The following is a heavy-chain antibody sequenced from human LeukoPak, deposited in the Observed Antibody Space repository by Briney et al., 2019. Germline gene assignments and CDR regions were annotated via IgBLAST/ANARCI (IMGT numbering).Heavy chain of an antibody. Sequence: ASVKVSCKAFGYTFTSNYMHWVRQAPGQGPEWMGVISPSGGSTTYAQKFQGRVTMTRDMSTSTVYMELSSLRSEDTAVYYCARVIGFGEPESNFDYWGQGTLVTVSS. V-gene: IGHV1-46*01. CDR2: ISPSGGST. J-gene: IGHJ4*02. CDR3: ARVIGFGEPESNFDY. CDR1: GYTFTSNY. D-gene: IGHD3-10*01.